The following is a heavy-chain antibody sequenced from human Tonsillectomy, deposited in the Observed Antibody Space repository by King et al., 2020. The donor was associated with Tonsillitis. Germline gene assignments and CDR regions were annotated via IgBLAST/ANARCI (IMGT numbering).Heavy chain of an antibody. Sequence: VQLQESGPGLVKPSETLSLTCSVSGGSISAYYWSWFRQPAGKGLEWIGRISSSGSTNYNPSLKSRLTMSVDTSKNQFSLRVGSVTAADTALYYCGRGLDEVGAFDIWGQGTLVTVSS. V-gene: IGHV4-4*07. CDR3: GRGLDEVGAFDI. D-gene: IGHD2-2*01. J-gene: IGHJ3*02. CDR2: ISSSGST. CDR1: GGSISAYY.